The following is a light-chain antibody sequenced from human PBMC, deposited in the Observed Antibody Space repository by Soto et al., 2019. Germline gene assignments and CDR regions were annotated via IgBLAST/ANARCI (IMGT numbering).Light chain of an antibody. CDR1: QSVDIN. J-gene: IGKJ1*01. CDR3: QQYRSWPRT. V-gene: IGKV3-15*01. CDR2: GAS. Sequence: EIVLTQSPGTLSLTPGERATLSVRASQSVDINLAWYQQKPGQAPRLLIYGASTRATDMPGRFSGRGAGAEFTLTISSLQSEDFAVYYCQQYRSWPRTFGQGTKVDI.